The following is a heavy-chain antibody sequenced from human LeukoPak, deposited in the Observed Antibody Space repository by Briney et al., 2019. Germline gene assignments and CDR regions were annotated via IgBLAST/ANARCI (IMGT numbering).Heavy chain of an antibody. CDR3: ARIIVGASFDY. D-gene: IGHD1-26*01. CDR2: ISYTGGT. CDR1: GGSVNNGPYY. Sequence: SEALSLTCTVSGGSVNNGPYYWSWIRQHPGKGLEWIGYISYTGGTYYNPSLESRVSMSVDTSKNQFSLKLSSVTAADTAMYYCARIIVGASFDYWGQGTLVTVSS. V-gene: IGHV4-31*03. J-gene: IGHJ4*02.